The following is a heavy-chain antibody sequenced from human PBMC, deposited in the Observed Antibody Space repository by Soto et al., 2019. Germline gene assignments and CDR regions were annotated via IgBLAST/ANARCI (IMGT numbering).Heavy chain of an antibody. Sequence: SETLSLTCTVSGGSISSSSYYWGWIRQPPGKGLEWIGSIYYSGSTYYNPSLKSRVTISVDTSKNQFSLKLSSVTAADTAVYYCARHFYLGGGYDPHWFDPWGQGTLVTVSS. CDR3: ARHFYLGGGYDPHWFDP. V-gene: IGHV4-39*01. D-gene: IGHD5-12*01. J-gene: IGHJ5*02. CDR2: IYYSGST. CDR1: GGSISSSSYY.